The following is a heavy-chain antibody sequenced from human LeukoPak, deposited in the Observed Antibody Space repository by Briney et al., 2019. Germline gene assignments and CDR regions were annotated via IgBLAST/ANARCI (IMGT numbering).Heavy chain of an antibody. CDR2: IYYSGST. D-gene: IGHD6-13*01. J-gene: IGHJ4*02. V-gene: IGHV4-59*01. CDR3: ARKYSSSWDFDY. CDR1: GGSISSYY. Sequence: SETLSLTCTVSGGSISSYYWSWIRRPPGKGLEWIGYIYYSGSTNYNPSLKSRVTISVDTSKNQFSLKLSSVTAADTAVYYCARKYSSSWDFDYWGQGTLVTVSS.